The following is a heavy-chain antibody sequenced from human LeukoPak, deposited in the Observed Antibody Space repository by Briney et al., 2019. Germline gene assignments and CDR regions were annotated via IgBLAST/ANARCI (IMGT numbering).Heavy chain of an antibody. CDR1: GFTFSSYD. J-gene: IGHJ4*02. CDR2: IGTTGDT. V-gene: IGHV3-13*01. Sequence: QSGGSLRLSCAASGFTFSSYDMHWVRQVTGKYLEWVSAIGTTGDTYYPGSVKGRFTISRENAKNSLYLQMNSLRAGDTAVYYCARAVAAARGVNYFDYWGQGTLVTVSS. CDR3: ARAVAAARGVNYFDY. D-gene: IGHD3-10*01.